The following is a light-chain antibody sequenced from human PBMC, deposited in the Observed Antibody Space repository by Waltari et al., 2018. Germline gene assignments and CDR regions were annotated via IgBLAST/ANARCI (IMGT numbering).Light chain of an antibody. V-gene: IGKV3-15*01. J-gene: IGKJ1*01. Sequence: EVVLTQSPATLSLSPGERATLSCRASQSVRNFLVWYQQKPGQGPRPLIYDASNRATGIPARFSGSGSGTEFTLTISSLQSEDFAVYYCQQYNNWPPWTFGQGTKVEIK. CDR3: QQYNNWPPWT. CDR2: DAS. CDR1: QSVRNF.